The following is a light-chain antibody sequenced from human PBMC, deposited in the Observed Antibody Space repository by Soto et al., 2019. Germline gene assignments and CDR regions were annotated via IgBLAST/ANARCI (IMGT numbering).Light chain of an antibody. CDR2: AAF. J-gene: IGKJ5*01. CDR1: RSIRTY. CDR3: QQSYTTPPIT. V-gene: IGKV1-39*01. Sequence: DIQMTQSPSSLSASVGDRVTITCRASRSIRTYLNWYQQKPGKAPKLLIYAAFSLQSGVPSRFSGSGSGTDFTLTISSLQPEDFATYYCQQSYTTPPITFGQGTRLEIK.